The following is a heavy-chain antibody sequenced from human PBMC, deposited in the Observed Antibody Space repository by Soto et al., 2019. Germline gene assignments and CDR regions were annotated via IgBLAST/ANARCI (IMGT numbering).Heavy chain of an antibody. CDR1: GYTFTSYG. D-gene: IGHD3-3*01. CDR2: ISAYNGNT. V-gene: IGHV1-18*04. Sequence: AAVKVSCKASGYTFTSYGISWVRQAPGQGLEWMGWISAYNGNTNYAQKLQGRVTMTTDTSTSTAYMELRSLRSDDTAVYYCARHGFGVVINYYGMDVWGHVTTVPFSS. J-gene: IGHJ6*02. CDR3: ARHGFGVVINYYGMDV.